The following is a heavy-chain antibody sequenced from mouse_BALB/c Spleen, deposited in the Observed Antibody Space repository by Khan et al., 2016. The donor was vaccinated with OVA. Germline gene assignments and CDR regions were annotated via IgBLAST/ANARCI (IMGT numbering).Heavy chain of an antibody. D-gene: IGHD2-1*01. CDR2: IHYSGST. CDR1: AYSITSGYS. CDR3: GGEGNYIDY. V-gene: IGHV3-1*02. J-gene: IGHJ2*01. Sequence: EVELVESGPDLVKPSQSLSLTCTVTAYSITSGYSWHWIRQFPGNNLEWMGYIHYSGSTNYNPSLTSRISITRDTSKNHFFLQLNSATTEDTATYYCGGEGNYIDYWGQGTTLTVSS.